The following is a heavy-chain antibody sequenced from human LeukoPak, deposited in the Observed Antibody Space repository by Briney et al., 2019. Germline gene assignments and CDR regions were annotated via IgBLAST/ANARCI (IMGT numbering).Heavy chain of an antibody. J-gene: IGHJ6*03. CDR3: ARGLDGSSSWGRVYYYYYMDV. D-gene: IGHD6-13*01. Sequence: KPSETLSHTCTVSGGSISSSSYYWGWIRQPPGKGLEWIGSIYYSGSTYYNPSLKSRVTISVDTSKNQFSLQLNSVTPEDTAVYYCARGLDGSSSWGRVYYYYYMDVWGKGTTVTVSS. V-gene: IGHV4-39*07. CDR2: IYYSGST. CDR1: GGSISSSSYY.